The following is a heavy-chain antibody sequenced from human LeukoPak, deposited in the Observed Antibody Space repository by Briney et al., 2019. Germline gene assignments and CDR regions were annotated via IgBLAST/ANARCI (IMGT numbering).Heavy chain of an antibody. J-gene: IGHJ4*02. V-gene: IGHV1-69*05. Sequence: GASVKVSCKASGGTFSSYAISWVRQAPGQGLEWMGGIIPIFGTANYAQKFQGRVTITRDTSASTAYMELSSLRSEDTAVYYCARVRDQWLEYDYWGQGTLVTVSS. D-gene: IGHD6-19*01. CDR1: GGTFSSYA. CDR3: ARVRDQWLEYDY. CDR2: IIPIFGTA.